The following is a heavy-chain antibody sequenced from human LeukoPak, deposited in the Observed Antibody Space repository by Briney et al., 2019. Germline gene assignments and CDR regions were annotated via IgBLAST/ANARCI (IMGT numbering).Heavy chain of an antibody. J-gene: IGHJ5*02. CDR2: IYTSGST. D-gene: IGHD2-8*01. CDR1: GGSISSYY. CDR3: ARIGIVVMVDNWFDP. Sequence: SETLSLTCTVSGGSISSYYWSWIRQPAGKGLEWIGRIYTSGSTNYNPSLKSRVTMSVDTSKNQFSLKLNSVTAADTAVYYCARIGIVVMVDNWFDPWGQGTLVTVSS. V-gene: IGHV4-4*07.